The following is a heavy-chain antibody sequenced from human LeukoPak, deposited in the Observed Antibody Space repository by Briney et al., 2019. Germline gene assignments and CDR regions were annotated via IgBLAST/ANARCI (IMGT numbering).Heavy chain of an antibody. CDR2: IHYSGNT. J-gene: IGHJ3*02. D-gene: IGHD3-3*01. CDR1: GDSISTSTYS. V-gene: IGHV4-39*07. CDR3: ARGDPYDFWSGYHAIDAFDI. Sequence: PSETLSLTCTVSGDSISTSTYSWGWIRQSPGKGLEWIGSIHYSGNTYSSPSLKSRVTISVDTSKNQFSLKVRSVTAADTAVYYCARGDPYDFWSGYHAIDAFDIWGQGTMVTVSS.